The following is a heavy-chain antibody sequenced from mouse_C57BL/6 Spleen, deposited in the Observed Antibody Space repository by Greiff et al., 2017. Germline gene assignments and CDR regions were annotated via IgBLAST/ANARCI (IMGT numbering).Heavy chain of an antibody. Sequence: QVQLQQPGAELVKPGASVKMSCKASGYTFTSYWITWVKQRPGQGLEWIGDIYPGSGSTNYNEKFKSKATLTVDTSSSTAYMQLSSLTSEDSAVYYCAIYYDYIAGYAMDYWGQGTSVTVSS. CDR2: IYPGSGST. J-gene: IGHJ4*01. D-gene: IGHD2-4*01. V-gene: IGHV1-55*01. CDR1: GYTFTSYW. CDR3: AIYYDYIAGYAMDY.